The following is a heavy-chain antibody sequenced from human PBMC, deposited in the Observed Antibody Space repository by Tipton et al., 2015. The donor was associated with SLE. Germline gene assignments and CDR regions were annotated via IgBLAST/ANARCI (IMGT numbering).Heavy chain of an antibody. D-gene: IGHD3-16*02. CDR2: ISITSSYI. CDR1: GFTFSSYW. Sequence: SLRLSCAASGFTFSSYWMSWVRQAPGKGLEWVSSISITSSYIHYADSVKGRFTISRENDKNSMYLQMNSLRAEDTGVYYCAREGYSSFEGYWGQGTLVTVSS. J-gene: IGHJ4*02. CDR3: AREGYSSFEGY. V-gene: IGHV3-21*03.